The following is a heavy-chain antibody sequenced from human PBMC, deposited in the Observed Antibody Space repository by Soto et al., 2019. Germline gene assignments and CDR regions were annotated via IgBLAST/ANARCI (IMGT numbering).Heavy chain of an antibody. Sequence: GGSLRLSCAASGFTVSSNYMSWVRQAPGKGLEWVSVIYSGGSTYYADSVKGRFTISRHNSKNTLYLQMNSLRAEDTAVYYCARQHLGYCSSTSCPGDIWGQGTMVPVSS. D-gene: IGHD2-2*01. V-gene: IGHV3-53*04. CDR3: ARQHLGYCSSTSCPGDI. CDR1: GFTVSSNY. CDR2: IYSGGST. J-gene: IGHJ3*02.